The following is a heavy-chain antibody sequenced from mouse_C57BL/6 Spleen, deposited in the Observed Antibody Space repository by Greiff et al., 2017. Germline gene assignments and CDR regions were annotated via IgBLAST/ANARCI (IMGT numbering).Heavy chain of an antibody. CDR2: IDPEDGDT. CDR1: GFNIKDYY. V-gene: IGHV14-1*01. J-gene: IGHJ1*03. Sequence: LVESGAELVRPGASVKLSCTASGFNIKDYYMHWVKQRPEQGLEWIGRIDPEDGDTEYAAKFQGKATMTADTSSNTAYLQLSSLTSEDTAVYYCTFIYYYGSSYGCFDVWGTGTTVTVSS. CDR3: TFIYYYGSSYGCFDV. D-gene: IGHD1-1*01.